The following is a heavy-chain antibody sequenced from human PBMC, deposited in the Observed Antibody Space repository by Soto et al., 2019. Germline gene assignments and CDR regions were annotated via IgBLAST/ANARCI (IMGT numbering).Heavy chain of an antibody. CDR3: ARDRSAVAGLYYFDY. D-gene: IGHD6-19*01. V-gene: IGHV1-18*01. J-gene: IGHJ4*02. Sequence: ASVKVSWKASGYTFTSYGISWVRQAPGQGPEWMGWISAYNGNTNYAQRFEGRVTMTTDTSTSTVYMELSSLRSEDTAVYYCARDRSAVAGLYYFDYWGQGTLVTVSS. CDR1: GYTFTSYG. CDR2: ISAYNGNT.